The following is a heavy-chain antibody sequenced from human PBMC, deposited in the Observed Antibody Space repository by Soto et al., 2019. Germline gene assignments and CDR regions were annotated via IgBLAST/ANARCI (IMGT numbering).Heavy chain of an antibody. CDR3: ARGALAYYYYYYGMDV. V-gene: IGHV1-69*13. J-gene: IGHJ6*02. CDR2: IIPIFGTA. Sequence: AASVKVSCKASGGTFSSYAISWVRQAPGQGLEWMGGIIPIFGTANYAQKFQGRVTITADESTSTAYMELSSLRSEDTAVYYCARGALAYYYYYYGMDVWGQGTTVTVSS. D-gene: IGHD5-12*01. CDR1: GGTFSSYA.